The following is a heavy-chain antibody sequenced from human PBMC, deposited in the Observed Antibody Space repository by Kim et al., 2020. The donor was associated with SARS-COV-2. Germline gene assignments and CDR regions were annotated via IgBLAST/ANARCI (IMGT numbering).Heavy chain of an antibody. V-gene: IGHV4-59*13. CDR1: GGSISSYY. D-gene: IGHD3-16*01. Sequence: SETLSLTCTVSGGSISSYYWSWIRQPPGKGLEWIGYIYYSGSTNYNPSLKRRVTIAVDTSKNQSSLKLSCVTAADTAVYYCARDYGWLDPWGQGTLVTVS. CDR3: ARDYGWLDP. CDR2: IYYSGST. J-gene: IGHJ5*02.